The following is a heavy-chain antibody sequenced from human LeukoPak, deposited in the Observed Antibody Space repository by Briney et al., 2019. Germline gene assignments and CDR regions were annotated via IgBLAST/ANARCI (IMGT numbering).Heavy chain of an antibody. CDR2: IHWTGGIV. J-gene: IGHJ4*02. CDR3: AKLMVGGLTKSPFDS. CDR1: GFTFGDYS. Sequence: GGSLRLSCAGSGFTFGDYSMHWVRHAPGKGLEWISGIHWTGGIVAYAASVKGRFTISRDNAKNSLYLEMNSLKPEDTALYYCAKLMVGGLTKSPFDSWGQGTLVTVSS. V-gene: IGHV3-9*01. D-gene: IGHD3-10*01.